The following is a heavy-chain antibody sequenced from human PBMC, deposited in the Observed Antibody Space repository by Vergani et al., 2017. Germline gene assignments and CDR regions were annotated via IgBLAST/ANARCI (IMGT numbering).Heavy chain of an antibody. CDR3: ARGFYGKAPSQTYYYYMDV. D-gene: IGHD4-17*01. Sequence: QVQLVQSGAEVKKPGSSVKVSCKASGGTFSSYAISWVRQAPGQGLEWMGGIIPIFGTANYAQKFQGRVTITADKSTSTAYMELSSLRSEDTAVYYCARGFYGKAPSQTYYYYMDVWGKGTTVTVSS. CDR1: GGTFSSYA. CDR2: IIPIFGTA. J-gene: IGHJ6*03. V-gene: IGHV1-69*06.